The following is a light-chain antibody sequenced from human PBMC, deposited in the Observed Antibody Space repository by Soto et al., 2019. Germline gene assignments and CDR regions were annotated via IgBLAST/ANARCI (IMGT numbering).Light chain of an antibody. Sequence: DIQMTQSPSSLSASVGDRVTITCRASQSISRFLNWYQQKQGKAPKLLIYGASTLQSGVPLRFSGSGSGTDLTITINSLQPEDFATYYCLMSYSTWTFVQGTKVEIK. J-gene: IGKJ1*01. CDR1: QSISRF. V-gene: IGKV1-39*01. CDR3: LMSYSTWT. CDR2: GAS.